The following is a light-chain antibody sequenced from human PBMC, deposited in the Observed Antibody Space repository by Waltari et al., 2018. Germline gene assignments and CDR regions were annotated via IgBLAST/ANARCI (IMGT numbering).Light chain of an antibody. CDR1: QSISRT. CDR3: QHYLRLPVT. CDR2: AAS. J-gene: IGKJ1*01. Sequence: EIVLTPSPGTLSLSPGERAPLSCRASQSISRTLVWYQKKPGQAPRLLIYAASTRATGIPDRFSGSGSGTDFSLTISRLEPEDFAVYYCQHYLRLPVTFGQGTKVEIK. V-gene: IGKV3-20*01.